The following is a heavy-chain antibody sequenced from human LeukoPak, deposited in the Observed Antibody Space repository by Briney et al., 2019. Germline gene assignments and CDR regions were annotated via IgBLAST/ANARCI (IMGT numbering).Heavy chain of an antibody. V-gene: IGHV1-69*13. CDR3: ARGYYYYYYMDV. CDR2: IIPIFGTA. Sequence: SVTVSCKASGGTFSSYAISWVRQAPGQGLEWMGGIIPIFGTANYAQKFQGRVTITADESTSTAYMELSSLRSEDTAVYYCARGYYYYYYMDVWGKGTTVTVSS. CDR1: GGTFSSYA. J-gene: IGHJ6*03.